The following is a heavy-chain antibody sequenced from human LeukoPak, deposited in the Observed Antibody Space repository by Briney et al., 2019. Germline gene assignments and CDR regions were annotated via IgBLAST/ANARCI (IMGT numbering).Heavy chain of an antibody. V-gene: IGHV3-30*03. Sequence: GGSLRLSCAASGFTFSSYGMDWVRQAPGKGLEWVAVISYDGSNKNYADSVKGRFTISRDNSKNTLYLEMNSLRAEDTAVYYCARVDRGYSSGWFLGHGMDVWGQGTTVTVSS. CDR3: ARVDRGYSSGWFLGHGMDV. CDR2: ISYDGSNK. D-gene: IGHD6-19*01. CDR1: GFTFSSYG. J-gene: IGHJ6*02.